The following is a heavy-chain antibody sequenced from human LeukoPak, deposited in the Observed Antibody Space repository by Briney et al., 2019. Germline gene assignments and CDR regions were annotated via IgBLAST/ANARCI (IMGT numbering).Heavy chain of an antibody. CDR3: ARVGGPWSGYYYFDY. CDR1: GGSISSHY. J-gene: IGHJ4*02. Sequence: SETLSLTCTVSGGSISSHYWSWIRQPPGKGLEWIGYIYYSGSTNYNPSLKSRVTISVDTSKNQFSLKLSSVTAADTAVYYCARVGGPWSGYYYFDYWGQGTLVTVTS. CDR2: IYYSGST. D-gene: IGHD3-3*01. V-gene: IGHV4-59*11.